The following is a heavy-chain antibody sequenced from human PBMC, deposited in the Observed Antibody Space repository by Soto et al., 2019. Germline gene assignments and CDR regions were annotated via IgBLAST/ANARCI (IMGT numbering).Heavy chain of an antibody. Sequence: SETLSLTCAVSGGSITSSGFWWSWIRQPPGKGLEWIATISDTGNTFYNPSLRSRVTISADTSKNQFALNLNSVTAADTAIYYCAKRAYGDPFDPWGQGTLVTAPQ. CDR3: AKRAYGDPFDP. CDR1: GGSITSSGFW. V-gene: IGHV4-39*01. CDR2: ISDTGNT. J-gene: IGHJ5*02. D-gene: IGHD4-17*01.